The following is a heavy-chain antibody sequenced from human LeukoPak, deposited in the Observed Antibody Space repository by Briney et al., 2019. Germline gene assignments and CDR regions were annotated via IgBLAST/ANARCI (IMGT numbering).Heavy chain of an antibody. CDR3: AREHCSGGSCYSIYYYYYMDV. Sequence: ASETLSLTCTVSGYSISSGYYWSWIRQPAGKGLEWIGSIYYSGSTYYNPSLKSRVTISVDTSKNQFSLKLISVTAADTAVYYCAREHCSGGSCYSIYYYYYMDVWGKGTTVTVSS. J-gene: IGHJ6*03. CDR2: IYYSGST. V-gene: IGHV4-38-2*02. D-gene: IGHD2-15*01. CDR1: GYSISSGYY.